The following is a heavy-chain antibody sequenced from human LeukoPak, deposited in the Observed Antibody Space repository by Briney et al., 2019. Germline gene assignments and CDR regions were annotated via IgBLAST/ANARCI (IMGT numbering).Heavy chain of an antibody. J-gene: IGHJ5*02. CDR2: INQDGSEK. D-gene: IGHD3-3*01. Sequence: PGGSLRLSCAASGITFSRFWMSWVRQAPGKGLQWVANINQDGSEKHYVDSVKGRFTISRDNAENSLYLQMNSLRAEDTAVYYCAKDKGSPKYYDFWSGSLSHRGFDPWGQGTLVTVSS. V-gene: IGHV3-7*03. CDR1: GITFSRFW. CDR3: AKDKGSPKYYDFWSGSLSHRGFDP.